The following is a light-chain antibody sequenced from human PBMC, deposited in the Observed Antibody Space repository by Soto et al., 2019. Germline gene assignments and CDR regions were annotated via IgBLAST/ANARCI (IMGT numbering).Light chain of an antibody. Sequence: IQLTQSPSSLSASVGDRVTITCRASQDIAIYLAWYQQKPGEAPKLLIYAASTLYGGVPSRFSGSGSGTDFALTIPNLQAEDFATYYCQQLRMYPSTFGGGTKVDIK. V-gene: IGKV1-9*01. J-gene: IGKJ4*01. CDR1: QDIAIY. CDR2: AAS. CDR3: QQLRMYPST.